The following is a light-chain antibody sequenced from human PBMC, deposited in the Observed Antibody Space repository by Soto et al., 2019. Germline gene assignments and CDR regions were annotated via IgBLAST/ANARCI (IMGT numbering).Light chain of an antibody. CDR1: QDIGTY. V-gene: IGKV1-8*01. Sequence: AIRIPQSPPYFSASTGARVSNSCRATQDIGTYFAWYQQIPGKAPKLLIYDASTLQTGVPSRFSGSGSGTDFTLTISYLQSEDFGTYYCQQFYNYRRTFGQGTKVDIK. CDR3: QQFYNYRRT. J-gene: IGKJ1*01. CDR2: DAS.